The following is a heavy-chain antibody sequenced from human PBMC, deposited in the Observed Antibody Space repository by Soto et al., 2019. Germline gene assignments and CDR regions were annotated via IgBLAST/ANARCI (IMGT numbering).Heavy chain of an antibody. D-gene: IGHD6-19*01. Sequence: QVQLVEYGGGVVQPGRSLRLSCAASGFTIKTYGINWVRQAPGKGLEWVAMLSHDGRSTYYGDSVRGRVTVSRDESKNTLYVEMNSLRPEDTAMYYCASDAASSGWYNWFAPWRHGNPVTVSS. CDR3: ASDAASSGWYNWFAP. J-gene: IGHJ5*02. CDR2: LSHDGRST. CDR1: GFTIKTYG. V-gene: IGHV3-30*03.